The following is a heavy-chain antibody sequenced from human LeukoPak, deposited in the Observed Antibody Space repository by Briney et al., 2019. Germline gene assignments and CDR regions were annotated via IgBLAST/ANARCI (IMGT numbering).Heavy chain of an antibody. V-gene: IGHV1-18*01. J-gene: IGHJ4*02. CDR1: GYTFTSYG. Sequence: ASVKVSCKASGYTFTSYGISWVRLAPGQGLEWMGWISAYNGNTNYAQKLQGRVTMTTDTSTSTAYMELRSLRSDDTAVYYCATSPPGIAAAGTIPYWGQGTLVTVSS. D-gene: IGHD6-13*01. CDR2: ISAYNGNT. CDR3: ATSPPGIAAAGTIPY.